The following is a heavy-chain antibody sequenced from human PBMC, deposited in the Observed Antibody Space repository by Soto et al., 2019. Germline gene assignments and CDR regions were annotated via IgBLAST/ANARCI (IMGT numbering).Heavy chain of an antibody. CDR1: GFTFSSYA. D-gene: IGHD2-8*01. Sequence: GGSLRLSCAASGFTFSSYAMHWVRQAPGKGLEWVAVISYDGSNKYYADSVKGRFTISRDNSKNTLYLQMNSLRAEDTAVYYCARDLGCTNGVCPPSYYYYYYGMDVWGQGTTVTVSS. CDR3: ARDLGCTNGVCPPSYYYYYYGMDV. J-gene: IGHJ6*02. CDR2: ISYDGSNK. V-gene: IGHV3-30-3*01.